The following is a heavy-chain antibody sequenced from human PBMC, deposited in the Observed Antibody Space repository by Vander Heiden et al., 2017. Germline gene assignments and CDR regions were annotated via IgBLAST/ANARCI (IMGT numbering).Heavy chain of an antibody. J-gene: IGHJ5*02. CDR1: GYSFTSYW. D-gene: IGHD6-13*01. CDR2: IYPGDSDT. V-gene: IGHV5-51*01. CDR3: ARTYSSSWSPDWFDP. Sequence: EVQLVQSGAEAKKPGESLKISCKGSGYSFTSYWLGWVRQMPGKGLEWMGIIYPGDSDTRYSPSFQGQVTISADKSISTAYLQWSSLKASDTAMYYCARTYSSSWSPDWFDPWGQGTLVTVSS.